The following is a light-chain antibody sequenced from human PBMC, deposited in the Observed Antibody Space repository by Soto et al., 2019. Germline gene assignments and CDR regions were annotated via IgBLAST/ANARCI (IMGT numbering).Light chain of an antibody. CDR3: QQYGSSPWT. CDR1: QSVGSY. V-gene: IGKV3-20*01. CDR2: DAS. J-gene: IGKJ1*01. Sequence: EIVLTQSPVTLSLSPGERATLSCGASQSVGSYLALYQQKPGHAPRRLIYDASNRATGIPARFSGSGSGRDFTLTISRLEPEDFAVYYCQQYGSSPWTFGQGTKVDI.